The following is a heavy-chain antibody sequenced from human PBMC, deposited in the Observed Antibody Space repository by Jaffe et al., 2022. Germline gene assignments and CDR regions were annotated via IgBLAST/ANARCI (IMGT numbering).Heavy chain of an antibody. CDR3: TRVPYYDFHYYYYMDV. Sequence: EVQLVESGGGLVQPGRSLRLSCTASGFTFGDYAMSWFRQAPGKGLEWVGFIRSKAYGGTTEYAASVKGRFTISRDDSKSIAYLQMNSLKTEDTAVYYCTRVPYYDFHYYYYMDVWGKGTTVTVSS. D-gene: IGHD3-3*01. V-gene: IGHV3-49*03. CDR2: IRSKAYGGTT. J-gene: IGHJ6*03. CDR1: GFTFGDYA.